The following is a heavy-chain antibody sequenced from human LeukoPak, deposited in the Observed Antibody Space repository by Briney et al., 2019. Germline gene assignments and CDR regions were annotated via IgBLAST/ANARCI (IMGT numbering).Heavy chain of an antibody. CDR2: INHSGST. V-gene: IGHV4-34*03. CDR3: GRLLTGHFDP. J-gene: IGHJ5*02. Sequence: SETLSLTCAVYGGSFSGYYWSWIRQPPGKGLEWIGEINHSGSTNYNPSLKSRVTISVDTSKNQFSLKLTSVTAADTAVYYCGRLLTGHFDPWGQGTLVTVSS. D-gene: IGHD3-9*01. CDR1: GGSFSGYY.